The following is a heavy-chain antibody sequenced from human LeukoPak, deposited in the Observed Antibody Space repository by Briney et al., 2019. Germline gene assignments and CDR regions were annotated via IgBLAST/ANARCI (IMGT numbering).Heavy chain of an antibody. V-gene: IGHV3-30*03. CDR3: ATDLGYCSGGSCYSSSALNYYYYGMDV. J-gene: IGHJ6*02. D-gene: IGHD2-15*01. Sequence: PGGSLRLSCAASGFTFSSYGTHWVRQAPGKGLEWVAVISYDGSNKYYADSVKGRFTISRDNSKNTLYLQMNSLRAEDTAVYYCATDLGYCSGGSCYSSSALNYYYYGMDVWGQGTTVTVSS. CDR1: GFTFSSYG. CDR2: ISYDGSNK.